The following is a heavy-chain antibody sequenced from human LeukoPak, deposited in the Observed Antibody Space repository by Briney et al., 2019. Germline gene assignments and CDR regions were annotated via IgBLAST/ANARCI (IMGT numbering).Heavy chain of an antibody. D-gene: IGHD3-16*01. CDR1: GFTFDDYA. V-gene: IGHV3-9*01. CDR2: ISWNSGSI. CDR3: AKGAGGRNYDNFDY. Sequence: GGSLRLSCAASGFTFDDYAMHGVRQAPGKGLEWVSGISWNSGSIDYADSVKGRFTISRDNAKNSLYLQMNSLRAEDTALYHCAKGAGGRNYDNFDYWGQGTLVTVSS. J-gene: IGHJ4*02.